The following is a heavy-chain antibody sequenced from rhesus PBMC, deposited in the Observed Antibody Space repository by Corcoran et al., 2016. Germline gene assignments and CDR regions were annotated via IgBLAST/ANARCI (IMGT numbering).Heavy chain of an antibody. Sequence: QVKLQQWGEGLVKPSETLSLTCAVYGGSISGYYYWSWLRPAPGKGLEWIGNIDGKSASTNYNPSLKNRVTISKDTSKNQFSLKLSSVTAADTAVYYCARGPKHTVVKVAAPPYYFDYWGQGVLVTVSS. CDR3: ARGPKHTVVKVAAPPYYFDY. D-gene: IGHD2-33*01. V-gene: IGHV4-73*01. J-gene: IGHJ4*01. CDR2: IDGKSAST. CDR1: GGSISGYYY.